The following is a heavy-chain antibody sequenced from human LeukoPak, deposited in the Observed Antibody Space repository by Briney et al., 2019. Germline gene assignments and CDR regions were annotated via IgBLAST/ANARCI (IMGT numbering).Heavy chain of an antibody. J-gene: IGHJ6*02. CDR3: ARHFSTYSYGLDV. V-gene: IGHV3-74*01. CDR2: INSDGSSR. D-gene: IGHD3-3*02. Sequence: GGSLRLSCAASGFTFSNYWMHWVRQAPGKGLVWVSRINSDGSSRNYADSVKGRFTISRDNAKNTLYLQMNSLRPEDTAVYYCARHFSTYSYGLDVWGQGTTVTVSS. CDR1: GFTFSNYW.